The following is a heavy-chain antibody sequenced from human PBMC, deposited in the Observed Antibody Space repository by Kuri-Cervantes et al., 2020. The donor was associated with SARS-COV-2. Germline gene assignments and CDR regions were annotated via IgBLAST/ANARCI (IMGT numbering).Heavy chain of an antibody. J-gene: IGHJ3*02. CDR1: GFSLSTGGEG. Sequence: SGPTLVNPTQTLTLTCTFSGFSLSTGGEGVAWIRLPPGKALEWIALIYWNDHKRYSPSLENRLTITKDTSQNQVVVTMTNMDPMDTATYYCARIQGTIFGVVDAFDIRGQGTMVTVSS. CDR3: ARIQGTIFGVVDAFDI. CDR2: IYWNDHK. V-gene: IGHV2-5*01. D-gene: IGHD3-3*01.